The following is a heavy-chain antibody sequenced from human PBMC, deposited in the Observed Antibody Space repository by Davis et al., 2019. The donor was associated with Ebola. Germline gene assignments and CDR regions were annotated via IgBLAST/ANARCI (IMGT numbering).Heavy chain of an antibody. CDR2: INPNSGGT. Sequence: ASVKVSCKASGYTFTGYYMHWVRQAPGQGLEWMGWINPNSGGTNYAQKFQGWVTMTRDTSISTAYMELSRLRSDETAVYYCARGRIAAAGTVSIYYYGMDVWGQGTTVTVSS. D-gene: IGHD6-13*01. J-gene: IGHJ6*02. CDR1: GYTFTGYY. V-gene: IGHV1-2*04. CDR3: ARGRIAAAGTVSIYYYGMDV.